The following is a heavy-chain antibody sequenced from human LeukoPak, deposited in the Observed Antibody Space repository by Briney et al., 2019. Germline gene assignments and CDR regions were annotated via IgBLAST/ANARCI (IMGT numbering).Heavy chain of an antibody. Sequence: GGSLRLSCAASGFTVSSNYMSWVRQAPGKGLEWVSVIYSGGSTYYADSVKGRFTISRDNSKNTLYLQTNSLRAEDTAVYYCAREPHRWFGEQYGMDVWDKGTTVTVSS. J-gene: IGHJ6*04. D-gene: IGHD3-10*01. CDR2: IYSGGST. CDR1: GFTVSSNY. V-gene: IGHV3-53*01. CDR3: AREPHRWFGEQYGMDV.